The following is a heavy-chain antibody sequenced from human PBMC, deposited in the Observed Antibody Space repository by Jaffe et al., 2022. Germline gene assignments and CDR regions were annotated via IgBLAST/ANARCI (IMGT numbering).Heavy chain of an antibody. Sequence: QVQLVQSGAEVKKPGSSVKVSCKASGGTFSSYAISWVRQAPGQGLEWMGGIIPIFGTANYAQKFQGRVTITADESTSTAYMELSSLRSEDTAVYYCALVVAATRRYYYYYYMDVWGKGTTVTVSS. CDR2: IIPIFGTA. CDR1: GGTFSSYA. D-gene: IGHD2-15*01. CDR3: ALVVAATRRYYYYYYMDV. V-gene: IGHV1-69*01. J-gene: IGHJ6*03.